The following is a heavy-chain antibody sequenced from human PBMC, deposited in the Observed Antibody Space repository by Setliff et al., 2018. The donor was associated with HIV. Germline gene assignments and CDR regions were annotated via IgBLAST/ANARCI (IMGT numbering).Heavy chain of an antibody. V-gene: IGHV3-53*01. CDR1: GFIVSDTY. CDR3: ARELYGSGDL. D-gene: IGHD3-10*01. Sequence: PGGSLRLSCAASGFIVSDTYMTWVRQAPGKGLEWVSVIYTGGNTRYAASVRGRFTTYRDSSENSVYLQMQNLGVDDTAVYYCARELYGSGDLWGQGTLVTVSS. CDR2: IYTGGNT. J-gene: IGHJ5*02.